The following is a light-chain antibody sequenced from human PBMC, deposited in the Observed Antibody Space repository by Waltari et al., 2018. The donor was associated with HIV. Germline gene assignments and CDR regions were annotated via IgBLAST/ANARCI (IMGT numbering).Light chain of an antibody. J-gene: IGLJ3*02. CDR2: QDN. CDR3: QAWGSTTSGV. V-gene: IGLV3-1*01. CDR1: ELGDKY. Sequence: SHEVTQPPSVAVSPGQTATITCSGYELGDKYTCWYQQKPGQSPLLVIYQDNKRPSGIPERFSGSSSGHTATLTISGTLPMDEADYYCQAWGSTTSGVFGRGTRLTVL.